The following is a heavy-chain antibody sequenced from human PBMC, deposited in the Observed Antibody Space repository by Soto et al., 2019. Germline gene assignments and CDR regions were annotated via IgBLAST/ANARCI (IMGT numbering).Heavy chain of an antibody. Sequence: LSLTCTVSGGSISSGDYCWSWFRQPPVKGLEWIGYIYYSGSTYYNPSLKSRLTMSVDASKNHLSLKLSSVTAADTAVYYCARAFDDSSGYYGGLGYWGQGTLVTVSS. D-gene: IGHD3-22*01. CDR3: ARAFDDSSGYYGGLGY. V-gene: IGHV4-30-4*01. CDR2: IYYSGST. CDR1: GGSISSGDYC. J-gene: IGHJ4*02.